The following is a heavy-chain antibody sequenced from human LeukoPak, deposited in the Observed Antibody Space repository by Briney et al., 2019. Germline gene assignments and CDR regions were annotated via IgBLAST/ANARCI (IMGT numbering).Heavy chain of an antibody. D-gene: IGHD4-17*01. V-gene: IGHV1-2*02. J-gene: IGHJ4*02. CDR3: ARARKARNIYGDYVFLFDY. Sequence: ASVKVSCKASGYTFSGYHMHWVRQAPGHGLEWMGWINPNSGDTKYAQNFRGRVTMTRDTSLSTAYMDLSRLRSDDTALYYCARARKARNIYGDYVFLFDYWGQGTLVTVSS. CDR1: GYTFSGYH. CDR2: INPNSGDT.